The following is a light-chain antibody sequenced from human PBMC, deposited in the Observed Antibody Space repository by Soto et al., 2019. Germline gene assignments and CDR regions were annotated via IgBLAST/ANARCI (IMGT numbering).Light chain of an antibody. Sequence: EIVMTQPPATLSVSPGERATLSCMASQSVSSNLAWYQQKPGQAPRLLIYGASTRATGIPARFSGSGSGTEFTLTISSLQSEDFAVYYCQQYNNWPPWTFGQGTKVEIK. V-gene: IGKV3-15*01. CDR1: QSVSSN. CDR3: QQYNNWPPWT. CDR2: GAS. J-gene: IGKJ1*01.